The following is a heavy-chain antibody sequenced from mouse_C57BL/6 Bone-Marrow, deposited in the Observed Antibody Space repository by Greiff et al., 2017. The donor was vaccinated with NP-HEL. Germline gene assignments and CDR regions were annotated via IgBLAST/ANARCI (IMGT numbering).Heavy chain of an antibody. J-gene: IGHJ2*01. V-gene: IGHV1-5*01. CDR3: TRPYYYGSSSFDY. CDR2: IYPGNSDT. Sequence: VHVKQSGTVLARPGASVKMSCKTSGYTFTSYWMHWVKQRPGQGLEWIGAIYPGNSDTSYNQKFKGKAKLTAVTSASTAYMELSSLTNEDSAVYYCTRPYYYGSSSFDYWGQGTTLTVSS. D-gene: IGHD1-1*01. CDR1: GYTFTSYW.